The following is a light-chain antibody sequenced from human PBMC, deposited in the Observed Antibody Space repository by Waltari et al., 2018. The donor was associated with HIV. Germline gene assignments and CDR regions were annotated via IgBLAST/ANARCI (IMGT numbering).Light chain of an antibody. Sequence: AGLSQPPSLSTGLGQIATLTCTGNSDNVGHQGAVWLQHHQGLPPRLLSHRNNNRPSGVSDRFSTATSGNTAFLTIRGLRSEDEADYFCSAWDSSLTGWIFGGGTQLAVL. J-gene: IGLJ2*01. CDR1: SDNVGHQG. CDR3: SAWDSSLTGWI. V-gene: IGLV10-54*01. CDR2: RNN.